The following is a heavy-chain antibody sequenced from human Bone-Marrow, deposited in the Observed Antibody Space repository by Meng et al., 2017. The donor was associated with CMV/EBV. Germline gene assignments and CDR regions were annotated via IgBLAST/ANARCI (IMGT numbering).Heavy chain of an antibody. CDR2: ISAFNGNT. V-gene: IGHV1-18*01. CDR1: GYTFTSYG. CDR3: ARGGWEGYGGNPFGY. D-gene: IGHD4-23*01. Sequence: ASVKVSCKASGYTFTSYGISWVRQAPGQGLEWVGWISAFNGNTNYAQKFQGRVTMTTDTSTSTAYMELRSLRSDDTAVYYCARGGWEGYGGNPFGYWGQGKLVNVAS. J-gene: IGHJ4*02.